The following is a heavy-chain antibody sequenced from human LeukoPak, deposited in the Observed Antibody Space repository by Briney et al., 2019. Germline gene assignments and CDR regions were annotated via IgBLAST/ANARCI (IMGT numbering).Heavy chain of an antibody. CDR2: ISGSGGST. J-gene: IGHJ4*02. D-gene: IGHD6-19*01. Sequence: GGSLRLSCAASGFTFSSHAMSWVRQAPGKGLEWVSGISGSGGSTYYADSVKGRFTISRDNSKNTLNLQMNSLRAEDTAVYYCAKEGSGWHYFDNWGQGTLVTVSS. V-gene: IGHV3-23*01. CDR3: AKEGSGWHYFDN. CDR1: GFTFSSHA.